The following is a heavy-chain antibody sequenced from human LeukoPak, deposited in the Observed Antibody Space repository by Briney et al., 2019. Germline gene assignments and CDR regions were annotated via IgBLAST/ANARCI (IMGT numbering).Heavy chain of an antibody. CDR3: ARDPVLAAAGTDYYYGMDV. Sequence: PGGSLRLSCAASGFTFSEYHMNWIRQAPGQGLEWISHMSWSGSTIYYADSVKGRFTISRDNAKNSLYLQMNSLRAEDTAVYYCARDPVLAAAGTDYYYGMDVWGQGTTVTVSS. CDR1: GFTFSEYH. CDR2: MSWSGSTI. D-gene: IGHD6-13*01. V-gene: IGHV3-11*01. J-gene: IGHJ6*02.